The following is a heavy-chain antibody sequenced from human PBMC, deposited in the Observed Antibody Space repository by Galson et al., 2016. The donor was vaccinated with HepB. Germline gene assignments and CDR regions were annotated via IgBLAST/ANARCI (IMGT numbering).Heavy chain of an antibody. CDR2: INQDGSEK. J-gene: IGHJ4*02. V-gene: IGHV3-7*04. D-gene: IGHD1-1*01. CDR3: ARAYQYTLDY. CDR1: GLTFSRFW. Sequence: SLRLSCAASGLTFSRFWMTWVRQAPGKGLEWVANINQDGSEKHYFDSVRGRFTISRDNAKNSLYQQMNSLRAEDTAVYFCARAYQYTLDYWGQGTLVTVSS.